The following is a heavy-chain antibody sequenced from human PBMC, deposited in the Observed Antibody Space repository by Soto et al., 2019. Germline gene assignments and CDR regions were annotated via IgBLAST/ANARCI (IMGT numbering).Heavy chain of an antibody. CDR2: IKQDGSEK. CDR3: ARGDYYDRRFDS. V-gene: IGHV3-7*03. CDR1: GFTFSSSW. D-gene: IGHD3-22*01. Sequence: GWSLRLSCAASGFTFSSSWMNWVRQAPGKGLEWVADIKQDGSEKYYVDSLKGRFTISRDNAKNSLYLQMNSQRAEDTAVYYCARGDYYDRRFDSWGQGTLVTVSS. J-gene: IGHJ4*02.